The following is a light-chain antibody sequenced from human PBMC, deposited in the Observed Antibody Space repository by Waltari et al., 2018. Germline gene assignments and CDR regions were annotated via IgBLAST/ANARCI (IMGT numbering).Light chain of an antibody. CDR2: KAN. CDR3: ALYMGSGIWV. V-gene: IGLV8-61*01. J-gene: IGLJ3*02. Sequence: QTVVTQEPSLSVSPGGTVTLTCAFSSASVSTPSNATCYQPTPGQAPRTLVYKANARSSGVPDRFSGSILGNTAALTITGAQADDESDYYCALYMGSGIWVFGGGTKLTVL. CDR1: SASVSTPSN.